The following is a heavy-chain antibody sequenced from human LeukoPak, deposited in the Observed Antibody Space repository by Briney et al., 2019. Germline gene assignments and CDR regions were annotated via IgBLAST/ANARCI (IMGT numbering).Heavy chain of an antibody. Sequence: GGSLRLSCAASGFTFSSYAMSWVRQAPGKGLEWVSGISGSGDNTYYADSVKGRFTISRDNSKSTLYLQLSSLKIDDSAVYYCARNPAAWFGELSSWFDPWGQGTLVTVSS. J-gene: IGHJ5*02. V-gene: IGHV3-23*01. CDR3: ARNPAAWFGELSSWFDP. D-gene: IGHD3-10*01. CDR1: GFTFSSYA. CDR2: ISGSGDNT.